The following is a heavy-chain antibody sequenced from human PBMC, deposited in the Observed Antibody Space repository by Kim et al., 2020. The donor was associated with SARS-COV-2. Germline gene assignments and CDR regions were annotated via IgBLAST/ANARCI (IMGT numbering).Heavy chain of an antibody. CDR1: GFTFSSYA. D-gene: IGHD3-3*01. CDR3: AKDPHYDFWSGYYFDY. CDR2: ISGSGGST. Sequence: GGSLRLSCAASGFTFSSYAMSWVRQAPGKGLEWVSAISGSGGSTYYADSVRGRFTISRDNSKNTLYLQMNSLRAEDTAVYYCAKDPHYDFWSGYYFDYWGQGTLVTVSS. J-gene: IGHJ4*02. V-gene: IGHV3-23*01.